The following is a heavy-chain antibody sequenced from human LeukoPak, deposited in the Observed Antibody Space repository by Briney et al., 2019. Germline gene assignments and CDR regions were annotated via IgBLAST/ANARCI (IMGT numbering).Heavy chain of an antibody. D-gene: IGHD7-27*01. CDR2: INTNTGNP. V-gene: IGHV7-4-1*02. CDR1: GYTFTGYY. Sequence: ASVKVSCKASGYTFTGYYMHWVRQAPGQGLEWMGWINTNTGNPTYAQGFTGRFVFSLDTSVSTAYLQISSLKAEDTAVYYCARGNYLTGLFKDAFDIWGQGTMVTVSS. CDR3: ARGNYLTGLFKDAFDI. J-gene: IGHJ3*02.